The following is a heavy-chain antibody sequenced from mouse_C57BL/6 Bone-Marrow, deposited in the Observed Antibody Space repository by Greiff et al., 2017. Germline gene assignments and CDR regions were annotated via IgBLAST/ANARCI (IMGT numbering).Heavy chain of an antibody. CDR3: TREDWDGFAY. J-gene: IGHJ3*01. V-gene: IGHV5-9-1*02. CDR1: GFTFSSYA. Sequence: EVNVVESGAGLVKPGGSLKFSCAASGFTFSSYAMYWVRQTPEKRLGWVAYISSGGDYIYYADTVKGRFTISIDNARNTLYQQMSSLKSEDTAMYYCTREDWDGFAYWGQGTLVTVSA. CDR2: ISSGGDYI. D-gene: IGHD4-1*01.